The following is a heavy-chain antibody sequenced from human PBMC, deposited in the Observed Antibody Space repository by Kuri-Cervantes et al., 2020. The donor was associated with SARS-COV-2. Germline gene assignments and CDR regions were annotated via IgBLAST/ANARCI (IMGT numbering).Heavy chain of an antibody. CDR2: INWNGGST. CDR3: ARNGESDYFDP. D-gene: IGHD5-12*01. CDR1: GFTFDDYG. V-gene: IGHV3-20*01. J-gene: IGHJ5*02. Sequence: GGSLRLSCAASGFTFDDYGMSWVRQAPGKGLEWVSGINWNGGSTGYADSVKGRFTISRDNAKNSLYLQMNSLRAEDTALYHGARNGESDYFDPWGQGTLVTVSS.